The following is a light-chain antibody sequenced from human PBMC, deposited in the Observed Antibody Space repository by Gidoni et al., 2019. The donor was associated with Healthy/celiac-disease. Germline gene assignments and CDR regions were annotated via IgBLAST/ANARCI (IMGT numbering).Light chain of an antibody. CDR2: EVS. J-gene: IGLJ2*01. CDR3: SSHTSSSTPVV. V-gene: IGLV2-14*01. Sequence: QSALTQPASVSGSPGQSITISCTGTSSDVGGYNYVAWYQQHPGKAPKLMIYEVSNRPSGVSSRFSGSKSGNTASLTFSGLQAEDEADYYCSSHTSSSTPVVFGGGTKLTVL. CDR1: SSDVGGYNY.